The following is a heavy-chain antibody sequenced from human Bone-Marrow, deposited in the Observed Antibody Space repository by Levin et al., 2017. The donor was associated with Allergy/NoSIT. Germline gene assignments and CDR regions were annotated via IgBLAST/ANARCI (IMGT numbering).Heavy chain of an antibody. D-gene: IGHD3-10*02. CDR2: THYSGST. J-gene: IGHJ4*02. Sequence: SETLSLTCTVSGGSINNYYWSWIRQPPGKGLEWIGYTHYSGSTRFRPSLESRVTISVDTSKKQFSLQLTSMTAADTAVYYCACSGSYYKGVDYWGQGTLVTVSS. CDR1: GGSINNYY. V-gene: IGHV4-59*08. CDR3: ACSGSYYKGVDY.